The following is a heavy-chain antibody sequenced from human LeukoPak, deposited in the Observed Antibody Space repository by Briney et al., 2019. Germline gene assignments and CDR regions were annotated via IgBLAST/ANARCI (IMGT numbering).Heavy chain of an antibody. D-gene: IGHD5-18*01. Sequence: PGGSLKLSCAASGFTVSSNYMSWVRQAPGKGLEWVSVIYSGGSKYYADSVKGRFTISRDNSKNTLYLQMNSLRAEDTAVYYCARERRNTAMVTALDYWGQGTLVTVSS. V-gene: IGHV3-53*01. CDR2: IYSGGSK. J-gene: IGHJ4*02. CDR3: ARERRNTAMVTALDY. CDR1: GFTVSSNY.